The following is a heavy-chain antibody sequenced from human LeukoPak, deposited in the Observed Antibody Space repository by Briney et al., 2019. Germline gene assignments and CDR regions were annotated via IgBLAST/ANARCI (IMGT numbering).Heavy chain of an antibody. V-gene: IGHV4-59*01. CDR1: GGSISSYY. Sequence: SETLSPTCTVSGGSISSYYWSWIRQPPGKGLEWIGYIYYSGSTNYNPSLKSRVTISVDTSKNQFSLKLSSVTAADTAVYYCARVDSSGPIDYWGQGTLVTVSS. J-gene: IGHJ4*02. D-gene: IGHD3-22*01. CDR3: ARVDSSGPIDY. CDR2: IYYSGST.